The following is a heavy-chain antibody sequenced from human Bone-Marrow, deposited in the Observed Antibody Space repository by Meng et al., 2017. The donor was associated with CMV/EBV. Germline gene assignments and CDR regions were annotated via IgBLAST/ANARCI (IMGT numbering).Heavy chain of an antibody. V-gene: IGHV1-69*02. CDR3: ARGTPYCGGDCYSASDY. CDR1: TFSSYT. D-gene: IGHD2-21*02. CDR2: IIPILGIA. J-gene: IGHJ4*02. Sequence: TFSSYTISWVRQAPGRGLEWMGRIIPILGIANYAQKFQGRVTITADKSTSTAYMELSSLRSEDTAVYYCARGTPYCGGDCYSASDYWGQGTLVTVSS.